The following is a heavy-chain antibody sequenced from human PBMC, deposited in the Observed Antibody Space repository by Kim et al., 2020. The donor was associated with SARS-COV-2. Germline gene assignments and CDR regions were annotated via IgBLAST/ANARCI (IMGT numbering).Heavy chain of an antibody. J-gene: IGHJ4*01. CDR2: FNPEDGEN. V-gene: IGHV1-24*01. CDR3: ATDPRLFSGSFWGGFDY. D-gene: IGHD2-15*01. CDR1: GYTFTELS. Sequence: ASVKVSCKFSGYTFTELSIHWVRQAPGEGLEWMGGFNPEDGENIYAQKFQGRVTMTEDTSTDTAYMHLSSLRSEDTAVYYCATDPRLFSGSFWGGFDYWG.